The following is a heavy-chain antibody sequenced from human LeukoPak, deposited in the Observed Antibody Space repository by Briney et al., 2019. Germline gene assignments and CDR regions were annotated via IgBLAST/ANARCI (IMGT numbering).Heavy chain of an antibody. CDR2: ISAYNGNT. CDR3: AAHPYYYDSSGSYYYGMDV. Sequence: ASVKVSCKASGYTFTSYGISWVRQAPGQGLEWMGWISAYNGNTNYAQKLQGRVTMTTDTSTSTAYMELRSLRSDDTAVYYCAAHPYYYDSSGSYYYGMDVWGQGTTVTVSS. CDR1: GYTFTSYG. V-gene: IGHV1-18*01. J-gene: IGHJ6*02. D-gene: IGHD3-22*01.